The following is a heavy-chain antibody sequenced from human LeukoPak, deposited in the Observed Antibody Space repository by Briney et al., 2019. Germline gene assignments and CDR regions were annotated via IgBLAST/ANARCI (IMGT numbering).Heavy chain of an antibody. CDR1: GFTFSSYA. CDR2: ISYDGSNK. V-gene: IGHV3-30*04. J-gene: IGHJ4*02. Sequence: PRGSLRPSCAASGFTFSSYAIPWVRQAPGKGLGWVAVISYDGSNKYYAESVKGRFTISRDNSKNTLYLQVNSLRGEDTAVYYCARGTTVTWKPCDYWGQGTLVTVSS. D-gene: IGHD4-11*01. CDR3: ARGTTVTWKPCDY.